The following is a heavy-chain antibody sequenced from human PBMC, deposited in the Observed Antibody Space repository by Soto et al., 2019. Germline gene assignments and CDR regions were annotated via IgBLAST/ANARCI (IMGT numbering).Heavy chain of an antibody. CDR3: ARGRDEYKLGNV. CDR2: IHPSGST. CDR1: GGSLSDYY. J-gene: IGHJ6*02. V-gene: IGHV4-34*01. Sequence: QVQLQQWGAGLLKPSETLSLTCAVSGGSLSDYYWPWIRQSPGKGLEWIGAIHPSGSTYYNPSLRSRVTISVDTSKSQFSLKLTSRTAADTAIYYCARGRDEYKLGNVWGHGTTVTVSS. D-gene: IGHD1-1*01.